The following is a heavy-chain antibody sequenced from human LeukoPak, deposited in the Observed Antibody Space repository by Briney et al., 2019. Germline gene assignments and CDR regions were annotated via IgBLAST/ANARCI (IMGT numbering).Heavy chain of an antibody. J-gene: IGHJ4*02. Sequence: PSETLSLTCTVSGGSISSTNYYWGWIRQPPGKGLEWIGSIYYSGSTYYNPSLKSRVTISVDTSKNQFSLKLNSVTAADTAVYYCARLVSTWVQLWLHFDSWGQGTLVTVSS. CDR1: GGSISSTNYY. D-gene: IGHD5-18*01. CDR2: IYYSGST. V-gene: IGHV4-39*01. CDR3: ARLVSTWVQLWLHFDS.